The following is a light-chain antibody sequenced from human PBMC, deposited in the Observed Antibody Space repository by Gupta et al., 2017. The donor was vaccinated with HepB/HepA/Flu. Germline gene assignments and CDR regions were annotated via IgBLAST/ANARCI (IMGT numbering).Light chain of an antibody. CDR3: SSFSNTNTLVL. CDR2: DVS. CDR1: SNDIGGFDS. J-gene: IGLJ3*02. Sequence: QSAVPQPASVSGFPGQSITISCTGTSNDIGGFDSVSWYQQDAGQAPKLLIYDVSSRPSGVSNRFSGSKSGNTASLTISGLQAEDEADYYCSSFSNTNTLVLFGGGTKLTVL. V-gene: IGLV2-14*03.